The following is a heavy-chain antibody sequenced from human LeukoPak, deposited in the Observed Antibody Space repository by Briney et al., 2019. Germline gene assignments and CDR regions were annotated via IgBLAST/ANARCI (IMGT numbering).Heavy chain of an antibody. J-gene: IGHJ4*02. V-gene: IGHV4-61*02. D-gene: IGHD3-16*01. Sequence: SQTLSLTCTVSGGSISSGSYYWSWIRQPAGKGLEWIGRIYTSGSTNYNPSLKSRVTISVDTSKNQFSLKLSSVTAADTAVYYCARDQGAPFDYWGQGTLVTVSS. CDR1: GGSISSGSYY. CDR2: IYTSGST. CDR3: ARDQGAPFDY.